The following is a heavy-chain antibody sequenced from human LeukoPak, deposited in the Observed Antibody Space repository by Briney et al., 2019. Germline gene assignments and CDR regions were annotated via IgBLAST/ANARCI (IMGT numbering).Heavy chain of an antibody. D-gene: IGHD1-26*01. Sequence: GSLRLSCAASGFTFSNAWMSWIRQPPGKGLEWIGYLYYSGSTNYNPSLKSRVTISVDTSKNQFSLKLSSVTAADTAVYYCAREVGTLLDYWGQGTLVTVSS. J-gene: IGHJ4*02. CDR3: AREVGTLLDY. V-gene: IGHV4-59*01. CDR1: GFTFSNAW. CDR2: LYYSGST.